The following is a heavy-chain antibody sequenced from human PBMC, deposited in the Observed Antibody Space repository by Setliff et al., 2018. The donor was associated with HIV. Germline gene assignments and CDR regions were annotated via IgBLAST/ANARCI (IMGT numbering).Heavy chain of an antibody. J-gene: IGHJ4*02. CDR1: GGSISNSRYY. V-gene: IGHV4-39*01. CDR2: IYHTGIT. CDR3: ARLSGGMVPNY. Sequence: SETLSLTCTVSGGSISNSRYYWGWIRQPPGKGLEWIGSIYHTGITYDNPSLKSRVTISVDTSKNQISLRLSSVTAADTAVYYCARLSGGMVPNYWGQGTLVTVSS. D-gene: IGHD3-10*01.